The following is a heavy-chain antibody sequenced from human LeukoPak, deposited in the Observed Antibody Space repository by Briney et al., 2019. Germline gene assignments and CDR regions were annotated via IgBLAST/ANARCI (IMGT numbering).Heavy chain of an antibody. Sequence: GGSLRLSCAASGFTFSSYGMNWVRQAPGKGLEWVSSISSSSSYIYYADSVKGRFTISRDNAKNSLYLQMNSLRAEDTAVYYCARDLRDYGDFEGMIGYWGQGTLVTVSS. V-gene: IGHV3-21*01. D-gene: IGHD4-17*01. J-gene: IGHJ4*02. CDR3: ARDLRDYGDFEGMIGY. CDR1: GFTFSSYG. CDR2: ISSSSSYI.